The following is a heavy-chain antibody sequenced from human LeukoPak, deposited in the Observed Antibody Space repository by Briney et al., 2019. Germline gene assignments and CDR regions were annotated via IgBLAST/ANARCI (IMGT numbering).Heavy chain of an antibody. CDR2: IKQDGSEK. CDR1: GFTFSSYW. J-gene: IGHJ6*02. Sequence: PGGSLRLSCVASGFTFSSYWMSWVRQAPGKGLEWVANIKQDGSEKYYVDSVKGRFTISRDNAKNSLYLQMNSLRAEDTAVCHCARDRVVPAAPTYYYYYGMDVWGQGTTVTVSS. CDR3: ARDRVVPAAPTYYYYYGMDV. V-gene: IGHV3-7*01. D-gene: IGHD2-2*01.